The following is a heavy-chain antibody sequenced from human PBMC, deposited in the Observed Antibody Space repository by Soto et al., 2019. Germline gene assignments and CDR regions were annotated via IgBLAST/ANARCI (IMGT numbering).Heavy chain of an antibody. D-gene: IGHD5-18*01. CDR3: AKGGGRSSYGYSDY. Sequence: LRLSCMASGFSLSTYAMTWVRQAPGKGLEWVSSISGNSDNTFYADSVKGRFTISRDKSKNTLFLQMESLRVEDTAVYYCAKGGGRSSYGYSDYWGRGTLVTVSS. CDR2: ISGNSDNT. J-gene: IGHJ4*02. V-gene: IGHV3-23*01. CDR1: GFSLSTYA.